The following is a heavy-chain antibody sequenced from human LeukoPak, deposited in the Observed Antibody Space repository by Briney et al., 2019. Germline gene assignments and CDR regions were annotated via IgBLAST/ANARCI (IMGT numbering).Heavy chain of an antibody. CDR1: GYSFTTSW. CDR2: MYLSDSDT. CDR3: ARQYSAYDY. V-gene: IGHV5-51*01. J-gene: IGHJ4*02. D-gene: IGHD5-12*01. Sequence: GESLKISCKGSGYSFTTSWIAWVRQMPGKGLGWMGIMYLSDSDTRYSPSFPGQVTTSTNTSISTAYLQWSSLKASDTAMYYCARQYSAYDYWGQGTLVTVSS.